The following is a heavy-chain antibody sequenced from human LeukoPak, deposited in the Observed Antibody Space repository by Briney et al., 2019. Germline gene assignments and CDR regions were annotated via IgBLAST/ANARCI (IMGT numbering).Heavy chain of an antibody. Sequence: PSQTLSLTCTVSGGSISSGSYYWSWIRQPAGKGLEWIGRIYTSGSTNYNPSLKSRVTISVDTSKNQFSLKLSSVAAADTAVYYCARDLGYYVWGSYRNYYYMDVWGKGTTVTVSS. V-gene: IGHV4-61*02. CDR3: ARDLGYYVWGSYRNYYYMDV. CDR2: IYTSGST. CDR1: GGSISSGSYY. D-gene: IGHD3-16*02. J-gene: IGHJ6*03.